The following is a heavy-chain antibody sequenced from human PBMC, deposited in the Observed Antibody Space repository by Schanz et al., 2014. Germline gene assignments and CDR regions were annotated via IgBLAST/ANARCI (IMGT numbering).Heavy chain of an antibody. Sequence: QVQLVQSWAEVKGPGASVKVSCKASGYSFTPFPIHWVRQAPGQRLEWMGWINAGTGNTEYSQKFQGRVTITADKSTSTAYMELSNLRSEDTAVYYCARAGQDYSDSSGYATYYFGNWGQGTLXTVSS. CDR1: GYSFTPFP. D-gene: IGHD3-22*01. V-gene: IGHV1-3*01. J-gene: IGHJ4*02. CDR2: INAGTGNT. CDR3: ARAGQDYSDSSGYATYYFGN.